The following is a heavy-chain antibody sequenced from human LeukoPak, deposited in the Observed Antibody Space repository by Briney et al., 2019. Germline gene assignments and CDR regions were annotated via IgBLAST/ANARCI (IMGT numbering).Heavy chain of an antibody. CDR2: IYPGDSYT. D-gene: IGHD6-13*01. Sequence: GEPLKISCKGSGYSFTSYWIGWVRQVPGKGLEWMGIIYPGDSYTRYSPSFQGQVTISADKSIRTAYRQWSSLQASDTAMYYCARQRYSSSWYLGGYYYYGMDVWGQGTTVTVSS. CDR3: ARQRYSSSWYLGGYYYYGMDV. V-gene: IGHV5-51*01. J-gene: IGHJ6*02. CDR1: GYSFTSYW.